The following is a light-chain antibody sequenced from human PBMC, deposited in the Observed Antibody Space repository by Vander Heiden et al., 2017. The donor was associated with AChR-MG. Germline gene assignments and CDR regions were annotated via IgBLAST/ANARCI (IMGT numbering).Light chain of an antibody. J-gene: IGLJ3*02. Sequence: SYVLTQPPSVSVASGQTARITCGDTKIGSKKVHWYQQKPGQAPVLIVYDDSNRPSGSPERFSGSNSANTATLTISRVEAGDEADYYCQVWDSGSDHLWVFGGGTKLTVL. CDR3: QVWDSGSDHLWV. CDR2: DDS. CDR1: KIGSKK. V-gene: IGLV3-21*02.